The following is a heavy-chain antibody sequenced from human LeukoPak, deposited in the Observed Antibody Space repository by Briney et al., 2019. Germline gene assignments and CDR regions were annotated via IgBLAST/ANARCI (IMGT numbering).Heavy chain of an antibody. CDR2: IYYSGST. D-gene: IGHD6-13*01. CDR3: ASYSSSCSY. J-gene: IGHJ4*02. Sequence: PSETLSLTCTVSGGSISSYYWSWIRQPPGKGLEWIGYIYYSGSTNYNPSLKSRVTISVDTSKNQFSLKLSSVTAADTAVYYCASYSSSCSYWGQGTLVTVSS. V-gene: IGHV4-59*01. CDR1: GGSISSYY.